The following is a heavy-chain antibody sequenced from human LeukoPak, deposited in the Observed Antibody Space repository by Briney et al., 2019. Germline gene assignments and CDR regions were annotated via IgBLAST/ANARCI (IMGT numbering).Heavy chain of an antibody. CDR3: FFQAEDGIRDGYDY. D-gene: IGHD5-24*01. J-gene: IGHJ4*02. V-gene: IGHV4-39*01. Sequence: SKSLSLTCTATGGSISSSSYYWGWIRQPPGKGLEWIGSIYYSGSPSYNPSLKSRVTISVATSKNQFSLKLSSVTAADTAVYYFFFQAEDGIRDGYDYWGQGTLVTVSS. CDR2: IYYSGSP. CDR1: GGSISSSSYY.